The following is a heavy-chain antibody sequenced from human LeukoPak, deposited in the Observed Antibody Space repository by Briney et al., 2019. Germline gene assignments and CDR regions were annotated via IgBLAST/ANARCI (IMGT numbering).Heavy chain of an antibody. Sequence: ASVKVSFKASGYTFTIYGISWVRQAPGQGLEWMGWISAYNGNTNYAQKLQGRVTMTTDTSTSTAYMELRSLRSDDTAVYYCARDSPNYYGSGSYRTIYYYYGMDVWGKGTTVTVSS. D-gene: IGHD3-10*01. CDR2: ISAYNGNT. CDR1: GYTFTIYG. V-gene: IGHV1-18*04. J-gene: IGHJ6*04. CDR3: ARDSPNYYGSGSYRTIYYYYGMDV.